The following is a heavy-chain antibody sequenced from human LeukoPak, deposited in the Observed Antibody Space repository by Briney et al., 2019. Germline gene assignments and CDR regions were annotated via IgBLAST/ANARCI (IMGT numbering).Heavy chain of an antibody. J-gene: IGHJ4*01. Sequence: PSETLSLTCTVSGGSISSYYWSWIRQPPGKGLEWIGYIQYSGSTNYNPSLKSRVTISVDTSTNQFSLNLSSVTGAETAVYYCARHGRVGVRGAYFFDFWGQGTLVTASS. CDR1: GGSISSYY. CDR3: ARHGRVGVRGAYFFDF. V-gene: IGHV4-59*08. D-gene: IGHD3-10*01. CDR2: IQYSGST.